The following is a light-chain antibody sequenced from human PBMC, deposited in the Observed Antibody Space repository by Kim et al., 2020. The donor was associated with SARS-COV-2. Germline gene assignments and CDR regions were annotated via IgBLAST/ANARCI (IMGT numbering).Light chain of an antibody. CDR2: EVS. Sequence: GQSVTISCTGTSSDVGGYNYVSWYQQHPGKAPKLMIYEVSKRPSGVPDRFSGSKSGNTASLTVSGLQTKDEADYYCSSYAGSNNLVFGGGTQLTV. CDR1: SSDVGGYNY. CDR3: SSYAGSNNLV. V-gene: IGLV2-8*01. J-gene: IGLJ2*01.